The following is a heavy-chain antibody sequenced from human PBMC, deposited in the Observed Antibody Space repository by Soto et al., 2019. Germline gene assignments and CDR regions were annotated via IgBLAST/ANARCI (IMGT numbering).Heavy chain of an antibody. Sequence: QITLKESGPTLVKPTQTLTLTCTFSGFSLNTTAVGVGWIRQPPVKALEWLALIYWDGDKRYSPSLKSRLAITKETSKHQVVPKMTNMDPVDTSKYFCAHREGDDNVWGSDKDAFDMWGRGTMVTVSS. CDR3: AHREGDDNVWGSDKDAFDM. D-gene: IGHD3-16*01. J-gene: IGHJ3*02. CDR1: GFSLNTTAVG. CDR2: IYWDGDK. V-gene: IGHV2-5*02.